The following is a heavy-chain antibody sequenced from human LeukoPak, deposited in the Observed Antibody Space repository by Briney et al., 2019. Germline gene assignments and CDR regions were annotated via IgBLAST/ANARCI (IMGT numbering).Heavy chain of an antibody. J-gene: IGHJ4*02. D-gene: IGHD3-10*01. Sequence: ASVKVSCKASGYTFTSYGISWVRQAPGQGLEWMGWISAYNGNTNYAQKLQGRVTMTTDTSTSTAYMELRSLRSDDTAVYYCARVPCYYGSGSYYNDWGQGTLVTVSS. CDR3: ARVPCYYGSGSYYND. V-gene: IGHV1-18*01. CDR2: ISAYNGNT. CDR1: GYTFTSYG.